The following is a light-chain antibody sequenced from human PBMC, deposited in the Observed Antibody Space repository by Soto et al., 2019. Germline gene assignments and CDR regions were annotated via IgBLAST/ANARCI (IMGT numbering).Light chain of an antibody. CDR2: GAS. CDR3: QQFDGSLWT. Sequence: EIVMTQSPATLSVSPGERATLSCRASQSVSSNLAWYQQKPVQAPRLLIYGASTRATGIPDRFSGSGSGTDFTLTISRLEPEDFAVYCCQQFDGSLWTFGPGTKVDIK. CDR1: QSVSSN. V-gene: IGKV3D-15*01. J-gene: IGKJ1*01.